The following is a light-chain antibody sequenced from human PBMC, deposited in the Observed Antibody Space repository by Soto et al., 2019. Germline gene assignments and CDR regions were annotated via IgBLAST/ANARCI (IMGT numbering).Light chain of an antibody. V-gene: IGKV3-20*01. CDR3: QQYGTSPRT. CDR2: GVS. CDR1: QTVNANF. Sequence: LLTQSPGPLSLSPGERATLYCRSSQTVNANFLAWYQQKPGQAPRLVIYGVSNRAPGIPDRFSGSGSGTDFTLTISRLEPEDYAVYYCQQYGTSPRTFGQGTKVDIK. J-gene: IGKJ1*01.